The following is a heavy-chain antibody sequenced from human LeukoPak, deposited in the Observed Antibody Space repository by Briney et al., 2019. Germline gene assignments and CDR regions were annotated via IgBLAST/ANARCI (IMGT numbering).Heavy chain of an antibody. J-gene: IGHJ4*02. CDR1: GFIFSSYG. CDR2: IRYDGSNK. CDR3: AKDGGLGDIVVVPARDFDY. V-gene: IGHV3-30*02. Sequence: GVSLRLSCAASGFIFSSYGMHWVRQAPGKGLEGVAFIRYDGSNKYYADSVKGRFTISRDNSKNTLYLQMNSLRAEDTAVYYCAKDGGLGDIVVVPARDFDYWGQGTLVTVSS. D-gene: IGHD2-2*01.